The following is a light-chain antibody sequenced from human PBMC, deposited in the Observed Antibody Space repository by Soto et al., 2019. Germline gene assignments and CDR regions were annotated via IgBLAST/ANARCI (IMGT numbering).Light chain of an antibody. CDR2: DVN. V-gene: IGLV2-14*01. CDR1: SSDVGGYNY. Sequence: QSALTQPASVSGSPGQSITISCTGTSSDVGGYNYVSWYQQHPGKAPKLMIYDVNNRPSGVSNRFSGSKSGNTASLTISGLQAEDEGDYYCSSYTSSSTLVGFGGGTKLTVL. CDR3: SSYTSSSTLVG. J-gene: IGLJ2*01.